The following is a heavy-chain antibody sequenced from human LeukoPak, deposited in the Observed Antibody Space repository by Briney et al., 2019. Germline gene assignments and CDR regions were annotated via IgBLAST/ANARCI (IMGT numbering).Heavy chain of an antibody. J-gene: IGHJ4*02. CDR3: AKDEGTVGATTPFDY. D-gene: IGHD1-26*01. Sequence: GGSLRLSCAASGFTFSSYAMSWVRQAPGKGLKWVSAISGSGGSTYYADSVKGRFTISRDNSKNTLYLQMNSLRAEDTAVYYCAKDEGTVGATTPFDYWGQGTLVTVSS. CDR2: ISGSGGST. CDR1: GFTFSSYA. V-gene: IGHV3-23*01.